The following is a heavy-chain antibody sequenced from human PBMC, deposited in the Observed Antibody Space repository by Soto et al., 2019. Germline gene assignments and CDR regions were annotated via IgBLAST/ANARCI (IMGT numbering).Heavy chain of an antibody. CDR1: GFTFSDYY. V-gene: IGHV3-11*01. J-gene: IGHJ4*02. D-gene: IGHD6-6*01. CDR2: ISSSGSTI. Sequence: GGSLRLSCAASGFTFSDYYMSWIRQAPGKGLEWVSYISSSGSTIYYADSVKGRFTISRDNAKNSLYLQMNSLRAEDTAVYYCARDVLSGSSSSKTDYWGQGTLVTVSS. CDR3: ARDVLSGSSSSKTDY.